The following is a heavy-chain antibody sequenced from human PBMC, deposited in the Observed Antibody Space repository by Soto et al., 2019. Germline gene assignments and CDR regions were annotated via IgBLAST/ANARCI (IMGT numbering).Heavy chain of an antibody. Sequence: EVQLVESGGGLVQPGGSLKLSCTASGFSFSGFAIHWVGQASGKGREWVGRIRSKPNNYATAYGASVRGRFTISRDDSKNKAYLQMDSLKTEDTAVYYCSPDIAVADVDYWGQGTLVTVSS. J-gene: IGHJ4*02. CDR3: SPDIAVADVDY. V-gene: IGHV3-73*01. D-gene: IGHD2-15*01. CDR1: GFSFSGFA. CDR2: IRSKPNNYAT.